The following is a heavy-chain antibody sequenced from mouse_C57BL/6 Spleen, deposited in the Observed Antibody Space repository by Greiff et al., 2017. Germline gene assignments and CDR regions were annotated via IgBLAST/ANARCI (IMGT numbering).Heavy chain of an antibody. CDR2: IDPANGNT. V-gene: IGHV14-3*01. CDR3: ARRPFITTVVATPYFDY. J-gene: IGHJ2*01. CDR1: GFNIKNTY. D-gene: IGHD1-1*01. Sequence: VHVKQSVAELVRPGASVKLSCTASGFNIKNTYMHWVKQRPEQGLEWIGRIDPANGNTKYAPKFQGKATITADTSSNTAYLQLSSLTSEDTAIYYCARRPFITTVVATPYFDYWGQGTTLTVSS.